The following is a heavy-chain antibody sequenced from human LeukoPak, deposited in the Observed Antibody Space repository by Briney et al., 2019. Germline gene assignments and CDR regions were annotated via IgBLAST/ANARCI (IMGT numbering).Heavy chain of an antibody. V-gene: IGHV3-30*19. D-gene: IGHD6-13*01. CDR1: GFTFSSYG. Sequence: PGGSLRLSCAASGFTFSSYGMHWVRQAPGKGLEWVAVISYDGSNKYYADSVKGRFTISRDNSKNTLYLQMNSLRAEDTAVYYCAHPPSLGIAAAGTLGDYWGQGTLVTVSS. J-gene: IGHJ4*02. CDR2: ISYDGSNK. CDR3: AHPPSLGIAAAGTLGDY.